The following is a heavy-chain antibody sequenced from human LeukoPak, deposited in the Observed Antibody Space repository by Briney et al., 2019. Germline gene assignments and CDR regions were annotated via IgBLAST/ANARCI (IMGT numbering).Heavy chain of an antibody. D-gene: IGHD3-22*01. J-gene: IGHJ4*02. Sequence: SETLSLTCTVSGGSISSYYWSWIRQPPGKGLEWIGYIYYSGSTNYNPSLKSRVTISVDTSKNQFSLKLSSVTAADTAVYYCARQGYDSSGYYYALGYFDYWGQGTLVTVSS. CDR1: GGSISSYY. V-gene: IGHV4-59*08. CDR3: ARQGYDSSGYYYALGYFDY. CDR2: IYYSGST.